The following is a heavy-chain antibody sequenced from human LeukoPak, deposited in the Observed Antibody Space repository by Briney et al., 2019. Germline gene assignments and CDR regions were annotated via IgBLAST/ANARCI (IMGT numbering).Heavy chain of an antibody. CDR2: ISFDETKK. J-gene: IGHJ4*02. CDR1: GFTFSSYG. Sequence: GGSLRLSCAASGFTFSSYGMHWVRQAPGKGLEWVAVISFDETKKYYADSVKGRFTISRDNSNNTLFLQMNSLKTEDTAVYFCARMKVIKGASLDYWGQGSLVTVSS. D-gene: IGHD2/OR15-2a*01. CDR3: ARMKVIKGASLDY. V-gene: IGHV3-30*03.